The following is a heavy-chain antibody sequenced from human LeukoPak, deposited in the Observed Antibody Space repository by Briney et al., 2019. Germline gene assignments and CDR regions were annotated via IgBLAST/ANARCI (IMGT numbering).Heavy chain of an antibody. V-gene: IGHV3-21*01. J-gene: IGHJ6*02. Sequence: GGSLRLSCAASGFTFSSYSMNWVRQAPGKGLEWVSSISSSSSYIYYADSVKGRFTISRDNAKNSLYLQMNSLRAEDTAVYYCARVLRTMVRGVRSGSYYGMDVWGQGTTVTVSS. CDR3: ARVLRTMVRGVRSGSYYGMDV. CDR2: ISSSSSYI. D-gene: IGHD3-10*01. CDR1: GFTFSSYS.